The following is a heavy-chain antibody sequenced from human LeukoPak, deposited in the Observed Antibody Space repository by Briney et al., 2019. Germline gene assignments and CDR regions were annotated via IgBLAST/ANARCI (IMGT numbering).Heavy chain of an antibody. J-gene: IGHJ4*02. CDR1: GDSISSFY. CDR3: ARAPFASYNFDY. Sequence: SETLSLTCTVSGDSISSFYWNWIRQPAGKGLEWIGRVFRNGVTTYKPSLKSRVSMSVDTSQNQFSLNLSAVTAADTAIYYCARAPFASYNFDYWGQGHLVTVSS. D-gene: IGHD4-11*01. V-gene: IGHV4-4*07. CDR2: VFRNGVT.